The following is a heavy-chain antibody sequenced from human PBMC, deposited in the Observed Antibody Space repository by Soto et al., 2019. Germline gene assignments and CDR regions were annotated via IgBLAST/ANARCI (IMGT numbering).Heavy chain of an antibody. J-gene: IGHJ4*02. CDR3: TTEGAGYSSGGSCYAFDY. CDR1: GFTFSHAW. D-gene: IGHD2-15*01. CDR2: IKSNTEGGTT. Sequence: PGGSLRLSCAASGFTFSHAWMSWVRQAPGKGLEWVGRIKSNTEGGTTAYAAQVRGSFTISRDDSKNTLYLQMNSLKTDDTAMYYCTTEGAGYSSGGSCYAFDYWGQGNLVTVSS. V-gene: IGHV3-15*01.